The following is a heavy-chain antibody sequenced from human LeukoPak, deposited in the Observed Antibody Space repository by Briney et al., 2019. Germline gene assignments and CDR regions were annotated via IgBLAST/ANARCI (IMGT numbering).Heavy chain of an antibody. Sequence: GGSLRLSCAASGFTFSSYGMHWVRQAPGKGLEWVAVISYDGSNKYYADSVKGRFTISRDNSKNTLYLQMNSLRAEDTAVYYCALLGKLLVSDPWGQGTLVTVSS. CDR1: GFTFSSYG. V-gene: IGHV3-30*03. CDR2: ISYDGSNK. CDR3: ALLGKLLVSDP. D-gene: IGHD2/OR15-2a*01. J-gene: IGHJ5*02.